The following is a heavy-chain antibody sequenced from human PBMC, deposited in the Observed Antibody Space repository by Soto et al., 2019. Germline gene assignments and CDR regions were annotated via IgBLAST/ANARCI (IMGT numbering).Heavy chain of an antibody. J-gene: IGHJ4*01. V-gene: IGHV3-30*18. D-gene: IGHD2-8*01. Sequence: GGSLRLSCAASGFTFSSYGMHWVRQAPGKGLEWVAVISYDGSNKYYADSVKGRFTISRDNSKNTLYLQMNSLRAEDKAVYFCSKDCNNHCLVLGSFDYWGHGNMVTVSS. CDR2: ISYDGSNK. CDR3: SKDCNNHCLVLGSFDY. CDR1: GFTFSSYG.